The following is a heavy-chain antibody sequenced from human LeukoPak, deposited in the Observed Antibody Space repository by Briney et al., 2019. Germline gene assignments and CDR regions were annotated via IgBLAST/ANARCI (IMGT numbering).Heavy chain of an antibody. CDR3: ARRSHHYDSYAV. Sequence: SETLSLTCTVSGDSFTSSNYWWDWVRLPPGNGLEWIGAIQYTGRTFSNPSLKSRVTISIDTSKKKFSLDLRSATAADTAVYYCARRSHHYDSYAVWGQGTRVTVSS. CDR1: GDSFTSSNYW. CDR2: IQYTGRT. J-gene: IGHJ3*01. V-gene: IGHV4-39*01.